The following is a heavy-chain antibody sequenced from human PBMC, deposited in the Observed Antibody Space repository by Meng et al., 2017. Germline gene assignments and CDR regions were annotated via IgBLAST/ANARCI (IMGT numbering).Heavy chain of an antibody. CDR2: ISSSGSTI. D-gene: IGHD3-10*01. Sequence: GGSLRLSCAASGFTFSSYEMSWVRQAPGKGLEWVSYISSSGSTIYYADSVKGRFTISRDNAKNSLYLQMNSLRAEDTAVYYCARCTMVRGVIFYYGMDVWGQGTTVTVSS. CDR3: ARCTMVRGVIFYYGMDV. V-gene: IGHV3-48*03. J-gene: IGHJ6*02. CDR1: GFTFSSYE.